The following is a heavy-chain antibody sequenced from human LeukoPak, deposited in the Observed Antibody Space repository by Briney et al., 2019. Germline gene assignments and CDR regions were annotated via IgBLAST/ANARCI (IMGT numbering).Heavy chain of an antibody. V-gene: IGHV4-39*01. D-gene: IGHD1/OR15-1a*01. Sequence: SETLSLTCTVSGGSISSSSYYWGWIRQPPGKGLEWIGSVYYSGYTYYNPSLKSRVTISVDTSKNQFSLKLSSVTAADTAVYYCARIAWYFEQAFDIWGQGTMVTVSS. J-gene: IGHJ3*02. CDR2: VYYSGYT. CDR1: GGSISSSSYY. CDR3: ARIAWYFEQAFDI.